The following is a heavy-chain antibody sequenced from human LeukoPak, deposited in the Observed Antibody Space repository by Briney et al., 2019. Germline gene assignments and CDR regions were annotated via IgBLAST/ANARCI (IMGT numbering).Heavy chain of an antibody. J-gene: IGHJ6*03. V-gene: IGHV3-23*01. CDR1: GFTFSSYA. CDR2: ISGSGGST. CDR3: ARDTTIFGVAGHMDV. D-gene: IGHD3-3*01. Sequence: GGSLRLSCAASGFTFSSYAMSWVRQAPGKGLEWVSAISGSGGSTYYADSVKGRFTISRDNSRNTLYLRMNSLRAEDTAVYYCARDTTIFGVAGHMDVWGKGTTVTVSS.